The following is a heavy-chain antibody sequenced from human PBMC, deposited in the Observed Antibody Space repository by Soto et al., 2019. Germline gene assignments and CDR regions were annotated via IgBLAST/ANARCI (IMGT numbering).Heavy chain of an antibody. V-gene: IGHV4-31*03. CDR3: ARAPDYYGSGSYYFDY. Sequence: PSETLSLTCTVSGGSISSGGYYWGWIRQHPGKGLEWIGYIYYSGSTYYNPSLKSRVTISVDTSKNQFSLKLSSVTAADTAVYYCARAPDYYGSGSYYFDYWGQGTLVTVSS. CDR1: GGSISSGGYY. D-gene: IGHD3-10*01. CDR2: IYYSGST. J-gene: IGHJ4*02.